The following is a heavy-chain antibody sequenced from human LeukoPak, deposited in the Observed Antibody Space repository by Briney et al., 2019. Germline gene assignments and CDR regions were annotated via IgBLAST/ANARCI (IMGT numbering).Heavy chain of an antibody. V-gene: IGHV4-39*07. CDR2: IYYSGST. Sequence: NPSETLSLTCTVSGGSISSSSYYWGWIRQPPGKGLEWIGSIYYSGSTYYNPSLKSRVTISVDTSKNQFSLKLSSVTAADTAVYYCAREYRQGWFDPWGQGTLVTVSS. D-gene: IGHD5-18*01. CDR1: GGSISSSSYY. J-gene: IGHJ5*02. CDR3: AREYRQGWFDP.